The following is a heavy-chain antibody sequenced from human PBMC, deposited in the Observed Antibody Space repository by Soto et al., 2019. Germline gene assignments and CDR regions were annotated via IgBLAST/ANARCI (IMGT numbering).Heavy chain of an antibody. V-gene: IGHV1-69*01. D-gene: IGHD3-3*01. CDR2: IIPIFGTA. CDR3: ASSKSSGYYYYYYGMDV. J-gene: IGHJ6*02. CDR1: GGTFSSYA. Sequence: QVQLVQSGAEVKKPGSSVKVSCKASGGTFSSYAISWVRQAPGQGLEWMGGIIPIFGTANYAQKFHGRVTITADESTSTAYMELSSLRSEDTAVYYCASSKSSGYYYYYYGMDVWGQGTTVTVSS.